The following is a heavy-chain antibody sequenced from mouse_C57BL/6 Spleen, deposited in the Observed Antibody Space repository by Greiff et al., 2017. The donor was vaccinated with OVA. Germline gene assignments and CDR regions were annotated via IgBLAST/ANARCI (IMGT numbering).Heavy chain of an antibody. CDR1: GYAFSSSW. Sequence: VQLQESGPELVKPGASVKISCKASGYAFSSSWMNWVKQRPGKGLEWIGRIYPGDGDTNYTGKFKGKATLTADKSSSTAYMQLSSLTSEDSAVSFCERGRDGYYEDYWGQGTTLTVSS. J-gene: IGHJ2*01. D-gene: IGHD2-3*01. CDR2: IYPGDGDT. CDR3: ERGRDGYYEDY. V-gene: IGHV1-82*01.